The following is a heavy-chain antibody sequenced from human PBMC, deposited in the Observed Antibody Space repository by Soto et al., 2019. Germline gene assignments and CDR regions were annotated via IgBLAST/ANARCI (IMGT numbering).Heavy chain of an antibody. D-gene: IGHD4-17*01. J-gene: IGHJ2*01. CDR1: GGPFRGGVSY. CDR2: IFDSGST. CDR3: AREIIPLTTDWYFDL. V-gene: IGHV4-30-4*01. Sequence: QGHRQESGPGLLKPSQTLSLTSTAPGGPFRGGVSYWGWIRQPPGKAREGIGYIFDSGSTYYNPSLKSRVTISVDTSKNQFSLRLSSVTAADTAVYYCAREIIPLTTDWYFDLWGRGTLVTVSS.